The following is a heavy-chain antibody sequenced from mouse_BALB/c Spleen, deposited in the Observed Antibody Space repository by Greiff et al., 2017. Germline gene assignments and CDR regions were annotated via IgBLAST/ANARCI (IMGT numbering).Heavy chain of an antibody. CDR1: GFTFSSYG. J-gene: IGHJ4*01. D-gene: IGHD1-1*01. CDR3: ARQLLTLYAMDY. V-gene: IGHV5-6*01. Sequence: EVHLVESGGGLVKPGGSLKLSCAASGFTFSSYGMSWVRQTPDKRLEWVATISSGGSYTYYPDSVKGRFTISRDNAKNTLYLQMSSLKSEDTAMYYCARQLLTLYAMDYWGQGTSVTVSS. CDR2: ISSGGSYT.